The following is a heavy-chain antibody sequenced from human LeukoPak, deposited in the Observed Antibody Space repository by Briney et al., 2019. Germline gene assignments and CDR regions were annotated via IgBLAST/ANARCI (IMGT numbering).Heavy chain of an antibody. CDR2: ISWNSGSI. Sequence: GGSLRLSCAASGFTSDDYAMQWVRQAPGEGLEWGSGISWNSGSIGYADSVKGRFTISRDNAKNSLYLQMNSLRAEDTALYYCAKGQDCSSTSCQYFDYWGQGTLVTVTS. J-gene: IGHJ4*02. D-gene: IGHD2-2*01. CDR1: GFTSDDYA. V-gene: IGHV3-9*02. CDR3: AKGQDCSSTSCQYFDY.